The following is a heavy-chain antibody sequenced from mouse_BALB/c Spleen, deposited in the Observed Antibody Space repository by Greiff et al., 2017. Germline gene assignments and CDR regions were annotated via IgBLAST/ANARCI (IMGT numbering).Heavy chain of an antibody. CDR3: AKALSRNYGYFDV. CDR1: GFAFSSYD. CDR2: ISSGGGGT. J-gene: IGHJ1*01. V-gene: IGHV5-12-1*01. Sequence: EVHLVESGGGLVKPGGSLKLSCAASGFAFSSYDMSWVRQTPEKRLEWVAYISSGGGGTDYPDTVKGRFTISRDNSKNTPYLQMISLKSEDTAMYSCAKALSRNYGYFDVWGAGTTVTVSS.